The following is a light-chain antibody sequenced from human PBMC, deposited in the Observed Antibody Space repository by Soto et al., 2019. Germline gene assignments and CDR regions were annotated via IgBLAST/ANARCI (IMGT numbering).Light chain of an antibody. V-gene: IGLV1-51*01. J-gene: IGLJ2*01. CDR3: GTWDSSLSAGV. CDR1: SSNIENNY. CDR2: DNN. Sequence: QSVLTQPPSVSAAPGQKVTISCSGSSSNIENNYVSWCQQFPGTAPKLLIYDNNKRPSGIPDRFSGSKSGTSATLGITGLQTGDEADYYCGTWDSSLSAGVFGGGTKLTVL.